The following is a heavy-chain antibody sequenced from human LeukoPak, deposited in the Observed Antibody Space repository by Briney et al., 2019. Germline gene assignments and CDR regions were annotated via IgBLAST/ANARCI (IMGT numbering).Heavy chain of an antibody. J-gene: IGHJ4*02. CDR1: GFTFSSYG. D-gene: IGHD1-26*01. Sequence: GRSLRLSCAASGFTFSSYGMHWVRQAPGKGLEWVAVIWYGGSNKYYADSVKGRFTISRDNSKNTLYLQMKSLRAEDTAVYYCAKTMGAIDHDYWGQGTLVTVSS. CDR3: AKTMGAIDHDY. CDR2: IWYGGSNK. V-gene: IGHV3-33*06.